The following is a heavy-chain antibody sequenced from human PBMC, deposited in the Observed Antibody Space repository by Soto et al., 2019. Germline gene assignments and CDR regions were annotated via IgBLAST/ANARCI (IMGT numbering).Heavy chain of an antibody. CDR2: INHSGST. J-gene: IGHJ4*02. D-gene: IGHD2-2*02. V-gene: IGHV4-34*01. CDR1: GGSFSGYY. CDR3: ARGGLRRYCSSTSCYRSGFDY. Sequence: LSLTCAVYGGSFSGYYWSWIRQPPGKGLEWIGEINHSGSTNYNPSLKSRVTISVDTSKNQFSLKLSSVTAADTAVYYCARGGLRRYCSSTSCYRSGFDYWGQGTLVTVSS.